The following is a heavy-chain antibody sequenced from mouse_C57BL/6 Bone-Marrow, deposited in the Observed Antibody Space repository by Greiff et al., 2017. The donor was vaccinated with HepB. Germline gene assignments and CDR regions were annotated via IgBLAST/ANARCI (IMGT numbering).Heavy chain of an antibody. CDR1: GFTFSSYG. J-gene: IGHJ3*01. V-gene: IGHV5-6*01. CDR2: ISSGGSYT. CDR3: ARDDYDKSGFAY. D-gene: IGHD2-4*01. Sequence: EVQLQESGGDLVKPGGSLKLSCAASGFTFSSYGMSWVRQTPDKRLEWVATISSGGSYTYYPDSVKGRFTISRDNAKNTLYLQMSSLKSEDTAMYYCARDDYDKSGFAYWGQGTLVTVSA.